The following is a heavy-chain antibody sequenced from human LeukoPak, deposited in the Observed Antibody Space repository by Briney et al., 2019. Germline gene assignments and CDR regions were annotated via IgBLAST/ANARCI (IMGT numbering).Heavy chain of an antibody. CDR2: IYYSGST. V-gene: IGHV4-59*08. CDR3: ARGGLWFGELQPFDY. CDR1: GGSISSYY. D-gene: IGHD3-10*01. J-gene: IGHJ4*02. Sequence: SETLSLTCTVSGGSISSYYWSWIRQPPGKGLEWIGYIYYSGSTYYNPSLKSRVTISVDTSKNQFSLKLSSVTAADTAVYYCARGGLWFGELQPFDYWGQGTLVTVSS.